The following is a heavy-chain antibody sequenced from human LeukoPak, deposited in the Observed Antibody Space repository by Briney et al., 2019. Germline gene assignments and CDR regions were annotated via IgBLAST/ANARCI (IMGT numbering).Heavy chain of an antibody. CDR3: ARVFYGSGSSRRSTYYYGMDV. J-gene: IGHJ6*02. V-gene: IGHV4-59*08. CDR2: IYYSGST. Sequence: SWTLSLTCTVSGGSISSYYWRWLGEPPGKGLEWIGYIYYSGSTNYNPSLKSRVTISVDTSKNQFSLKLSSVTAADTAVYYCARVFYGSGSSRRSTYYYGMDVWGQGTTVTVSS. D-gene: IGHD3-10*01. CDR1: GGSISSYY.